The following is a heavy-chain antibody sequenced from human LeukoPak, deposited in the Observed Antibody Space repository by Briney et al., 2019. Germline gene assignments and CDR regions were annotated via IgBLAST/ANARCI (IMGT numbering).Heavy chain of an antibody. Sequence: SQTLSLTCTVSGGSISSGTYYWTWIRQPAGKGLEWIGRIYTTGSTNYNPSLKSRVTMSTDTSKNQFSLKLSSVTAADTAVYYCARVTTGGYYNCWGQGTLVTVSP. J-gene: IGHJ4*02. CDR3: ARVTTGGYYNC. CDR2: IYTTGST. D-gene: IGHD3-22*01. V-gene: IGHV4-61*02. CDR1: GGSISSGTYY.